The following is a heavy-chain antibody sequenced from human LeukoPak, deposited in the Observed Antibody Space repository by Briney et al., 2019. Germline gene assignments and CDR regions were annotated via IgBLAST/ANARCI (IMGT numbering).Heavy chain of an antibody. CDR1: GFTFSSFG. V-gene: IGHV3-30*02. CDR3: AKLSGCRSTSCYSHDAFDI. CDR2: IRYDGSNK. D-gene: IGHD2-2*01. Sequence: PGGSLRPSCAASGFTFSSFGMHWVRQAPGKGLEWVAFIRYDGSNKYYADSVKGRFTISRDNSKNTLYLQMNSLRAEDTAVYYCAKLSGCRSTSCYSHDAFDIWSQGTMVTVSS. J-gene: IGHJ3*02.